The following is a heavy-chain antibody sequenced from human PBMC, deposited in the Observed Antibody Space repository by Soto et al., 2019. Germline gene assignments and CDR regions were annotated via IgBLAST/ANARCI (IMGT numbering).Heavy chain of an antibody. V-gene: IGHV1-69*01. J-gene: IGHJ4*02. CDR1: GGTFSRYT. D-gene: IGHD3-16*02. Sequence: QVQLVQSGAEVKTPGSSVRVSCKASGGTFSRYTLNWVRQAPGQGLEWMGGIIPRFGTRNYAPTLQDRVTIIADASTNTAYMELNSLMSEDTAVYYCARGRGIYHSGRSELDQWGQGTLVTVSS. CDR2: IIPRFGTR. CDR3: ARGRGIYHSGRSELDQ.